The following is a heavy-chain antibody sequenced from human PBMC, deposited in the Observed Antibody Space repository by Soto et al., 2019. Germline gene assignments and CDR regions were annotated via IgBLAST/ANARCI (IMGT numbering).Heavy chain of an antibody. CDR2: MSMDGTQK. CDR1: GFDFYNYS. Sequence: QVRLVESGGGVGQPGGSLRLSCAASGFDFYNYSMHWVRQAPGKGLEWVAIMSMDGTQKYYTDSVKGRFTISRDNSKSMFFLQMSSLRPEDTAVYFCARDRVPYVYFYYGMDVWGQGTTVTVSS. V-gene: IGHV3-30-3*01. J-gene: IGHJ6*02. D-gene: IGHD3-10*02. CDR3: ARDRVPYVYFYYGMDV.